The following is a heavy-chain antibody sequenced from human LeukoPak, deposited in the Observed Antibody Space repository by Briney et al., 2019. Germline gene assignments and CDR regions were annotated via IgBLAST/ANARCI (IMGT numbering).Heavy chain of an antibody. D-gene: IGHD7-27*01. Sequence: SVKVSCKASGGTFSSYAISWVRQAPGQGLEWMGRIIPILGIANYAQKFQGRVTITADKSTSTAYMELSSLRSEDTAVYYCARDLGPHWFDPWGQGTLVTVSS. CDR1: GGTFSSYA. J-gene: IGHJ5*02. CDR3: ARDLGPHWFDP. CDR2: IIPILGIA. V-gene: IGHV1-69*04.